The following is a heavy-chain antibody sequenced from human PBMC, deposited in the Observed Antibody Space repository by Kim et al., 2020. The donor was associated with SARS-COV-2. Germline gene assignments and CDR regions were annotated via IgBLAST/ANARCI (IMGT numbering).Heavy chain of an antibody. CDR3: ARASYCSSTSCSSESGAF. CDR1: GGSISSYY. CDR2: IYYSGST. Sequence: SESLSLTCTVSGGSISSYYWSWIRQPPGKGLEWIGYIYYSGSTTYNPSLKSRVTISVDTSKNQFSLKLSSVTAADTAVYYCARASYCSSTSCSSESGAF. J-gene: IGHJ3*01. D-gene: IGHD2-2*01. V-gene: IGHV4-59*01.